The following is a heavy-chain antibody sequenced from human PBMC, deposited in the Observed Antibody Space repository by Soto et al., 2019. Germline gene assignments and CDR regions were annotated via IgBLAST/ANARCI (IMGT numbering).Heavy chain of an antibody. CDR1: GGSVNSGGYS. CDR3: ARGVLA. D-gene: IGHD2-8*01. J-gene: IGHJ5*02. Sequence: SETLSLTCSVSGGSVNSGGYSWSWIRQPPGKGLEWIGFISPSGSPAYNPSLKSRVTISVDRSNNQISLELSSVTAAGTAVYYCARGVLAWGPGTLVTVSS. V-gene: IGHV4-30-2*01. CDR2: ISPSGSP.